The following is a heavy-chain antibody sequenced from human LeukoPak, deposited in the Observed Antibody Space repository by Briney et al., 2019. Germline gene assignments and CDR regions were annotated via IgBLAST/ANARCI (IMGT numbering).Heavy chain of an antibody. J-gene: IGHJ4*02. CDR1: GFTFSSYA. CDR3: ARDPQKRHDNPGVY. V-gene: IGHV3-30-3*01. Sequence: QSGGSLRLSCAASGFTFSSYAMHWVRQAPGKGLEWVAVISYDGSNKYYADSVKGRFTISRDNSKNTLYLQMNRQRPEATAVYYCARDPQKRHDNPGVYWGQGTLVTVSS. CDR2: ISYDGSNK. D-gene: IGHD1-1*01.